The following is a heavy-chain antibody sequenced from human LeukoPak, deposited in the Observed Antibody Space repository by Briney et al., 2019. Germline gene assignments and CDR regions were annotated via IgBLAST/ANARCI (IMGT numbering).Heavy chain of an antibody. J-gene: IGHJ4*02. CDR2: IIPIFGTA. CDR3: LLTYYYGSGSPRSKLFDY. V-gene: IGHV1-69*13. Sequence: SVKVSCKASGGTFSSYAISWVRQAPGQGLEWMGGIIPIFGTANYAQKFQGRVTITADESTSTAYMELSSLRSEDTAVYYCLLTYYYGSGSPRSKLFDYWGQGTLVTVSS. CDR1: GGTFSSYA. D-gene: IGHD3-10*01.